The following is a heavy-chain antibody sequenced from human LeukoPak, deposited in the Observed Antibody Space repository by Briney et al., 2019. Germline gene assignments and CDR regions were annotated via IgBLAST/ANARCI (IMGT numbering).Heavy chain of an antibody. CDR3: ARDRYLLDDSSGYYLNWFDP. CDR2: INHSGST. CDR1: GGSFIGYY. Sequence: SETLSLTCAVYGGSFIGYYWSWIRQPPGKGLEWIGEINHSGSTNYNPSLKSRVTISVDTSKNQFSLKLSSVTAADTAVYYCARDRYLLDDSSGYYLNWFDPWGQGTLVTVSS. V-gene: IGHV4-34*01. D-gene: IGHD3-22*01. J-gene: IGHJ5*02.